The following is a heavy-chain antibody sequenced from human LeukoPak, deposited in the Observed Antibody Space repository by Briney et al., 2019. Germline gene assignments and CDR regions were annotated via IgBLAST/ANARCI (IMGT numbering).Heavy chain of an antibody. CDR2: ISSSGTTI. Sequence: PGGSLRLSCAASGFTFSNAWMSWVRQAPGKGLEWVSYISSSGTTIYYADSVKGRFTISRDNAMNSLYLQMNSLRDEDTAVYYCARGLLYCSGGSCYSRFDPWGQGTLVTVSS. J-gene: IGHJ5*02. CDR1: GFTFSNAW. D-gene: IGHD2-15*01. CDR3: ARGLLYCSGGSCYSRFDP. V-gene: IGHV3-48*02.